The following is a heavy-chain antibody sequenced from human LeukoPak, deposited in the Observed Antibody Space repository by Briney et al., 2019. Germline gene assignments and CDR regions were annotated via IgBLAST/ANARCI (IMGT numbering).Heavy chain of an antibody. CDR2: INQGGGT. D-gene: IGHD6-19*01. J-gene: IGHJ3*02. Sequence: SETLSLTCTVSGGSISSYYWSWIRQPAGKGLEWIGEINQGGGTKYNPSLKSRVTVSVDTSKNQFSLKLSSVTAADTAVYYYASPDSSGWYEAFDIWGQGTMVTVSS. CDR3: ASPDSSGWYEAFDI. CDR1: GGSISSYY. V-gene: IGHV4-34*01.